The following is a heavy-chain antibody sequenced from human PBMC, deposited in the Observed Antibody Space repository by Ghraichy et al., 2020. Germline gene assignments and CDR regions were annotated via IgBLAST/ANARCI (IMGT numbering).Heavy chain of an antibody. D-gene: IGHD3-22*01. CDR3: ARGPIKAQGSIVVVTYFDY. CDR2: INHSGST. J-gene: IGHJ4*02. CDR1: GGSFSGYY. V-gene: IGHV4-34*01. Sequence: SETLSLTCAVYGGSFSGYYWSWIRQPPGKGLEWIGEINHSGSTNYNPSLKSRVTISLDTSKNQFSLRLSSVTAADTAVYYCARGPIKAQGSIVVVTYFDYWGQGTLVTVSS.